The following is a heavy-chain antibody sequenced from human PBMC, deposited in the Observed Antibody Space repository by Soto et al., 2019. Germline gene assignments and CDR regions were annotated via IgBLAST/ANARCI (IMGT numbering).Heavy chain of an antibody. J-gene: IGHJ4*02. CDR1: GYTFTSYA. CDR2: INAGNGNT. D-gene: IGHD2-15*01. Sequence: QVQLVQSGAEVKKPGASVKVSCKASGYTFTSYAMHWVRQAPGQRLEWMGWINAGNGNTKYSQKFQGRVTITRDTSASTAYMELSSLRSEDTAVYYCARDKGVVAAGVRYYFDYWGQGTLVTVSS. V-gene: IGHV1-3*01. CDR3: ARDKGVVAAGVRYYFDY.